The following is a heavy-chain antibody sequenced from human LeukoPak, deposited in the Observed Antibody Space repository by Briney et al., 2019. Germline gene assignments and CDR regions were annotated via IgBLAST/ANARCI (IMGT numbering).Heavy chain of an antibody. J-gene: IGHJ4*02. CDR2: IYPGGSNG. CDR3: ARHFHSAWFGF. CDR1: GFDFTAYG. Sequence: GESLKISCKCSGFDFTAYGIAWVHQMPGKGLEWMGNIYPGGSNGRYSPSFQGQVTMSADKSNTTVYLQWSSLKASDTAMYYCARHFHSAWFGFWGQGSLVTVSS. V-gene: IGHV5-51*07. D-gene: IGHD5-18*01.